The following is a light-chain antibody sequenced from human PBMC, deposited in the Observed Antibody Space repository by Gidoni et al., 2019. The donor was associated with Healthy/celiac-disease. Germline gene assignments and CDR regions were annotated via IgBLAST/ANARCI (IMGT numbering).Light chain of an antibody. CDR1: QTIGSS. Sequence: DIQMTQSPSSLSASVGDRITISCRTSQTIGSSLNWYQQKPGKAPKVLIRAASSLQSGVPARFSGSGSGTYFTLTISSLQPEDLGTSYCQQTYFAPPFTFXPXTKVEI. CDR3: QQTYFAPPFT. CDR2: AAS. J-gene: IGKJ3*01. V-gene: IGKV1-39*01.